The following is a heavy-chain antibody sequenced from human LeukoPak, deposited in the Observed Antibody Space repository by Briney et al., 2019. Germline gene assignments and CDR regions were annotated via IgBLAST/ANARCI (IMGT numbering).Heavy chain of an antibody. D-gene: IGHD2-2*03. CDR1: GYTFTSYD. CDR2: MNPNSGNT. V-gene: IGHV1-8*01. Sequence: ASVKVSCKASGYTFTSYDINWVRQATGQGLEWMGWMNPNSGNTGYAQKFQGRVTMTRNTSISTAYTELSSLRSEDTAVYYCARGSALGIVVVPAAHGWGQGTLVTVSS. J-gene: IGHJ4*02. CDR3: ARGSALGIVVVPAAHG.